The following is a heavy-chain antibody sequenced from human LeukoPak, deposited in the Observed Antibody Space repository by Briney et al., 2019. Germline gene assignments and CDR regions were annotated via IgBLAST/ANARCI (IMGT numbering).Heavy chain of an antibody. Sequence: SVKVSCKASGGTFSSYAISWVRQAPGQGLEWMGGIIPIFGTASYAQKFQGRVTITADESTSTAYMELSSLRSEDTAVYYCARGGMEQQLVPVFDYWGQGTLVTVSS. J-gene: IGHJ4*02. D-gene: IGHD6-13*01. CDR3: ARGGMEQQLVPVFDY. V-gene: IGHV1-69*13. CDR1: GGTFSSYA. CDR2: IIPIFGTA.